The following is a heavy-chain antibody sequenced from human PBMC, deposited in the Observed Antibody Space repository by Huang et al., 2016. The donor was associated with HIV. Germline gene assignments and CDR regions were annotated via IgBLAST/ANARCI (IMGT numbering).Heavy chain of an antibody. CDR3: AREVRSVDTDRPDGYYYRGLDV. V-gene: IGHV4-39*02. J-gene: IGHJ6*02. D-gene: IGHD2-2*03. CDR1: GTSMTSSTFY. Sequence: QLRESGPGLVTPSETLSLTCSASGTSMTSSTFYWGWFRQPPGRGLEWIGSGYFPGKTYYTPSLKSRVTISIDTANKQYSMRLTSVTAADTAVYFCAREVRSVDTDRPDGYYYRGLDVWGQGTTVIVSS. CDR2: GYFPGKT.